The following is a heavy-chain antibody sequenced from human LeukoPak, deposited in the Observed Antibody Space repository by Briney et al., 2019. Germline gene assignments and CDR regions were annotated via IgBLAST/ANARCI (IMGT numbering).Heavy chain of an antibody. Sequence: GGSLRLSCAASGFTFSSYGMHWVRQAPGKGLEWVSAISGSGGSTYYADSVKGRFTISRDNSKNTLYLQMNSLRAEDTAVYYCAKDPRYSSSWYFDYWGQGTLVTVSS. CDR3: AKDPRYSSSWYFDY. J-gene: IGHJ4*02. V-gene: IGHV3-23*01. CDR1: GFTFSSYG. D-gene: IGHD6-13*01. CDR2: ISGSGGST.